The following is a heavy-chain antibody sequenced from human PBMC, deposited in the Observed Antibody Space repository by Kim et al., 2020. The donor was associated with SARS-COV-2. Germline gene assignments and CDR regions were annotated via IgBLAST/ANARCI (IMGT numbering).Heavy chain of an antibody. V-gene: IGHV3-11*01. CDR3: ARARSSGYYPHWYFDL. J-gene: IGHJ2*01. Sequence: VKGRFTSTRDNAKNSLYLQMNSLRAEDTAVYYCARARSSGYYPHWYFDLWGRGTLVTVSS. D-gene: IGHD3-22*01.